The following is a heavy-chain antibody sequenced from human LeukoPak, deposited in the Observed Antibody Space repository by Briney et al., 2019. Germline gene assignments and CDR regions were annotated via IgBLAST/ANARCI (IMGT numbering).Heavy chain of an antibody. CDR3: SRGGSLPHCTNGVCHPQYFDY. J-gene: IGHJ4*02. CDR2: IIPIFGTA. V-gene: IGHV1-69*05. D-gene: IGHD2-8*01. CDR1: GGTFSSYA. Sequence: SVKVSCKASGGTFSSYAISWVRQAPGQGLEWMGRIIPIFGTANYAQKFQGRVTITTDESTSTAYMELSSLRSEDTAVYYCSRGGSLPHCTNGVCHPQYFDYWGQGTLVTVSS.